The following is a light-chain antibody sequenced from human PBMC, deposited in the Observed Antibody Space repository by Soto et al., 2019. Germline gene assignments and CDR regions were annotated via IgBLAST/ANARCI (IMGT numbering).Light chain of an antibody. CDR2: GNT. V-gene: IGLV1-40*01. J-gene: IGLJ2*01. CDR1: SSNIGAGYD. CDR3: LSFDSSLSVG. Sequence: QSVLTQPPSVSGAPGQRVTISCTGSSSNIGAGYDVHWYQQLPGRAPKLLIYGNTNRPSGVPDRFSGSKSGTSASLAITGLQAEDEADYYCLSFDSSLSVGFGGGTKGTVL.